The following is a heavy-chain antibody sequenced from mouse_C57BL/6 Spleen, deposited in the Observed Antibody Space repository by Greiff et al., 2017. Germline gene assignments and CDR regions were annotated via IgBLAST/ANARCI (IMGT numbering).Heavy chain of an antibody. CDR2: INPNNGGT. D-gene: IGHD2-2*01. Sequence: EVQLQQSGPELVKPGASVKISCKASGYTFTDYYMNWVKQSHGKSLEWIGDINPNNGGTSYNQQFTGKATLTVDKSSSTAYMELRSLTSEDSAVYYCARYGYYWYFDVWGTGTTVTVAS. CDR1: GYTFTDYY. V-gene: IGHV1-26*01. J-gene: IGHJ1*03. CDR3: ARYGYYWYFDV.